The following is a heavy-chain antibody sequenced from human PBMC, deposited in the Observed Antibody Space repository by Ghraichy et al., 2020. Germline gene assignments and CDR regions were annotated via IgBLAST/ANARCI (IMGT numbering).Heavy chain of an antibody. J-gene: IGHJ6*02. CDR2: IYYSGST. CDR3: ARQAGSPTYYYYYGMDV. Sequence: SETLSLTCTVSGGSISSSSYYWGWIRQPPGKGLEWIGSIYYSGSTYYNPSLKSRVTISVDTSKNQFSLKLSSVTAADTAVYYCARQAGSPTYYYYYGMDVWGQGTTVTVSS. V-gene: IGHV4-39*01. CDR1: GGSISSSSYY.